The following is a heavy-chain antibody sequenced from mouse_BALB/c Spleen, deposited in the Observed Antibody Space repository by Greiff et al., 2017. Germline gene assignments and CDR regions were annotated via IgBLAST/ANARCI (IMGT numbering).Heavy chain of an antibody. CDR1: GFTFSSYW. J-gene: IGHJ4*01. V-gene: IGHV6-3*01. CDR3: TDYAMDY. Sequence: EVQGVESGGGLVQPGGSMKLSCVASGFTFSSYWMSWVRQSPEKGLEWVAEIRLKSDNYATHYAESVKGKFTISRDDSKSRLYLQMNSLRAEDTGIYYCTDYAMDYWGQGTSVTVSS. CDR2: IRLKSDNYAT.